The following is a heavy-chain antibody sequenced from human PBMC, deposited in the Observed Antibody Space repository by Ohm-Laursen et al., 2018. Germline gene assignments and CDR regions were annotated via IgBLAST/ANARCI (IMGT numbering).Heavy chain of an antibody. D-gene: IGHD5-12*01. J-gene: IGHJ4*02. CDR2: ISGSGGST. V-gene: IGHV3-23*01. Sequence: SLRLSCSASGFTFSSYAMSWVRQAPGKGLEWVSAISGSGGSTYYADSVKGRFTISRDNSKNTLYLQMNSLRADDTAVYYCAKHRTATWVHKRFDYWGQGTLVTVSS. CDR3: AKHRTATWVHKRFDY. CDR1: GFTFSSYA.